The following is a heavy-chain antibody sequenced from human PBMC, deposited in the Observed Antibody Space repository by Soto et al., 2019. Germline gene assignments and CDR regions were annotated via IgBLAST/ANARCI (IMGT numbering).Heavy chain of an antibody. V-gene: IGHV4-61*08. J-gene: IGHJ4*02. D-gene: IGHD3-16*01. CDR3: ARNLWAGHFDY. CDR1: GGSISSGDYY. Sequence: PSETLSLTCTVSGGSISSGDYYWSWIRQPPGKGLEWIGYIYYSGSTNYNPSLKSRVTISVDTSKNQFSLKLSSVTAVDTAVYYCARNLWAGHFDYWGQGTLVTVSS. CDR2: IYYSGST.